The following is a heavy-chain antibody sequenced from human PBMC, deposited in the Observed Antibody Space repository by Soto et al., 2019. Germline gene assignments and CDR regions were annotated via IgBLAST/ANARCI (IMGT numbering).Heavy chain of an antibody. J-gene: IGHJ6*02. CDR3: ARSRGSGGVEYNMDV. CDR1: GFTFSSYW. CDR2: IMSDGSGT. Sequence: VQLVESGGGLVQPGGSLRLSCAASGFTFSSYWMHWVRQGPGEGLVWVSRIMSDGSGTTYADSVKGRFTISRDNAKNTLYLQMNRQRAEDTAVYHCARSRGSGGVEYNMDVWGQGTTVTVSS. D-gene: IGHD3-16*01. V-gene: IGHV3-74*01.